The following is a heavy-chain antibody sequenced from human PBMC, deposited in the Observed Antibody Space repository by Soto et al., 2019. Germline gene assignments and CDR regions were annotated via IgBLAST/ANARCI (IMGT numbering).Heavy chain of an antibody. J-gene: IGHJ4*02. CDR1: GFNFAGYT. CDR2: ISGGSSYI. V-gene: IGHV3-21*04. CDR3: ASERPFGWCPQAY. D-gene: IGHD2-8*02. Sequence: VGSLRLSCAGSGFNFAGYTINWVRQAPGEGLQWVSSISGGSSYIYYADAVKGRFTISRDNTKNSVYLQMNRLRTEDTALYYWASERPFGWCPQAYWGQGNPVSVFS.